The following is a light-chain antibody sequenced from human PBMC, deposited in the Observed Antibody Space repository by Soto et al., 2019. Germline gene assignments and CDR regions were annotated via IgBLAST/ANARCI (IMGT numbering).Light chain of an antibody. CDR1: QSINNY. CDR2: DAS. V-gene: IGKV3-11*01. Sequence: EIVLTQSPATLSLSPGERATLSCRASQSINNYLAWYQRKPGQAPRLLIFDASNRATGIPARFSGSGSGTDFTLTISSLEPEDFAVYYCQQRSNWPPLTFGGGTKVDIK. CDR3: QQRSNWPPLT. J-gene: IGKJ4*01.